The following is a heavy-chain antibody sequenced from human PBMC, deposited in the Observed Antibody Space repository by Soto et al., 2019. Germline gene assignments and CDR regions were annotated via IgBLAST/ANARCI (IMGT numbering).Heavy chain of an antibody. CDR2: INSDGSST. CDR1: GFTFSSYW. CDR3: ARATYHYDSTTYFRVYFDS. D-gene: IGHD3-22*01. J-gene: IGHJ4*02. V-gene: IGHV3-74*01. Sequence: GGSLRLSCAASGFTFSSYWMHWVRQAPGKGLVWVSRINSDGSSTSYADSVKGRFTISRDNSKNTLYLQMNSLRAEDTAVFYCARATYHYDSTTYFRVYFDSWGQGALVTVSS.